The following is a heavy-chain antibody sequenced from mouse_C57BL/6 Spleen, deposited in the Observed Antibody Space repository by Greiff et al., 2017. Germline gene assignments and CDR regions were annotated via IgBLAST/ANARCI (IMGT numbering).Heavy chain of an antibody. CDR2: IDPNSGGT. Sequence: QVQLQQSGAELVKPGASVKLSCKASGYTFTSYWMHWVKQRPGRGLEWIGRIDPNSGGTKYNEKFKSKATLTVDKPSSTAYMQISSLTSEDSAVSYCARPYYYGSSPYFDYWGQGTTLTVSS. J-gene: IGHJ2*01. CDR1: GYTFTSYW. CDR3: ARPYYYGSSPYFDY. D-gene: IGHD1-1*01. V-gene: IGHV1-72*01.